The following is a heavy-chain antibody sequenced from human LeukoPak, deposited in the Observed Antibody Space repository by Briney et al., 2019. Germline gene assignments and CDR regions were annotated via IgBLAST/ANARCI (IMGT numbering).Heavy chain of an antibody. D-gene: IGHD3-22*01. J-gene: IGHJ4*02. CDR1: GYSISSGYY. V-gene: IGHV4-38-2*02. CDR2: IYHSGST. Sequence: SETLSLTCTVSGYSISSGYYWGWIRQPPGKGLEWIGSIYHSGSTYYNPSLKSRVTISVDTSKNQFSLKLSSVTAADTAVYYCARAYYYDSSGPFDYWGQGTLVTVSS. CDR3: ARAYYYDSSGPFDY.